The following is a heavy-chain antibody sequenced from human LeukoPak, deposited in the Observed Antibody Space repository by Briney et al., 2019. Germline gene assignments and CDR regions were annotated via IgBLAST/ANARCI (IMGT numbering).Heavy chain of an antibody. D-gene: IGHD3-22*01. J-gene: IGHJ4*02. CDR3: AKERGYYDSSGYLI. CDR2: IGPDGADE. Sequence: PGGSLRLSCEATGFIFIAYGMHWVGQTPGKGLEWVTFIGPDGADEYYTDSVRGRFTISRDNSRNTVHLQMSNLRPDDTAVYYGAKERGYYDSSGYLIWGQGTLVTVSS. V-gene: IGHV3-30*02. CDR1: GFIFIAYG.